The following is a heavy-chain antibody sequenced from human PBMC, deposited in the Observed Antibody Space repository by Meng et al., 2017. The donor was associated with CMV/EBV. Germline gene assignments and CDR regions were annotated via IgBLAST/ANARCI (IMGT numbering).Heavy chain of an antibody. CDR3: ARLYDSSGYYLGYFDY. CDR1: GLSLSTSGVG. CDR2: IYWDDDK. V-gene: IGHV2-5*02. Sequence: QTTLKESGPTLVKPTQTLTLTCTFSGLSLSTSGVGVGWIRQPPGKAMEWLALIYWDDDKRYSPSLKSRLTITKDTSKNQVVLTMTNMDPVDTATYYCARLYDSSGYYLGYFDYWGQGTLVTVSS. D-gene: IGHD3-22*01. J-gene: IGHJ4*02.